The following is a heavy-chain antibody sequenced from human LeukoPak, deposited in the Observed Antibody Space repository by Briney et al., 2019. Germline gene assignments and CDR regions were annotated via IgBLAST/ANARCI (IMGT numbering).Heavy chain of an antibody. CDR1: GYSFTAFY. D-gene: IGHD3-10*01. J-gene: IGHJ4*02. V-gene: IGHV1-2*02. Sequence: GASVKVSCKASGYSFTAFYIHWVRQAPGQGLEWMGWIHPRSGETNYAYKFRGRVTVTRDTSISTTYMDLGSLGSDDTAVYYCARDGEYGTGSYYRGCFDYWGQGTLVTVSS. CDR2: IHPRSGET. CDR3: ARDGEYGTGSYYRGCFDY.